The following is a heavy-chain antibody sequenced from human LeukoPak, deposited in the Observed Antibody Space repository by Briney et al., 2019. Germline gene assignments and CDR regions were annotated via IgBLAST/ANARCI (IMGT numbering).Heavy chain of an antibody. V-gene: IGHV3-33*06. CDR3: ANGYLDN. CDR1: GFSSSSYG. J-gene: IGHJ4*02. Sequence: GGSLRLSCVASGFSSSSYGMHWVRQGPGKGLEWVAVTWYDGSKEYYADSVKGRFTISRDNSKNTMYLQMNSLRAEDTAVYYCANGYLDNWGQGTLVTVSS. CDR2: TWYDGSKE.